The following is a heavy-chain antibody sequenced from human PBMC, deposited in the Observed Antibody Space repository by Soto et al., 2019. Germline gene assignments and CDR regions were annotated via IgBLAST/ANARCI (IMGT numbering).Heavy chain of an antibody. Sequence: GGSLRLSCAASGFTFSSYWMHWVRQAPGKGLVWVSRINRDGSTTSYADSVKGRFTISRDNAKNSLYLQMNSLRAEDTAVYYCARNDLYCGGDCYGYWGQGTLVTVSS. CDR1: GFTFSSYW. CDR3: ARNDLYCGGDCYGY. CDR2: INRDGSTT. V-gene: IGHV3-74*01. J-gene: IGHJ4*02. D-gene: IGHD2-21*02.